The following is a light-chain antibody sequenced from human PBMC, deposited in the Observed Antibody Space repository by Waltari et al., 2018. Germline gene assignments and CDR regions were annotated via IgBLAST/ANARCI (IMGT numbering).Light chain of an antibody. Sequence: IQMTQSPSSLSASVGARVTITCRASQGISNSLAWYQQKPGKAPKLLLYAASRLESGVASRFSGSGSGTDYTLTISSLQPEDFATYYCQQYYSTPTFGQGTKLEI. CDR1: QGISNS. V-gene: IGKV1-NL1*01. CDR2: AAS. CDR3: QQYYSTPT. J-gene: IGKJ2*01.